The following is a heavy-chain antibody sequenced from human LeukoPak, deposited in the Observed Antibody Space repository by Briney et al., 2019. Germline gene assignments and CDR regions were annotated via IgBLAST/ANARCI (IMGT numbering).Heavy chain of an antibody. Sequence: PGGSLRLSCAASGFTFSSYAMSWVRQAPGKGLEWVSAISGSGGSTYYADSVKGRFTISRDNSKNTLYLQMNSLGAEDTAVYYCAKDCSGGSCYYFDYWGQGTLVTVSS. CDR2: ISGSGGST. J-gene: IGHJ4*02. CDR3: AKDCSGGSCYYFDY. CDR1: GFTFSSYA. V-gene: IGHV3-23*01. D-gene: IGHD2-15*01.